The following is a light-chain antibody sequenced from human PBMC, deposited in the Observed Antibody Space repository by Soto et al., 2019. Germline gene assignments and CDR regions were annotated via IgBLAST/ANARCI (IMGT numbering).Light chain of an antibody. V-gene: IGKV1-39*01. CDR2: AAS. J-gene: IGKJ5*01. CDR1: QTINTY. Sequence: DIQMTQSPSSLSASVGDRFTITCRASQTINTYLNWYQQKPGKAPKLLIYAASSLQSGVPSRFSGSGSGTDFTLTISSLQPEDFATYYCQQSYSTPITFGQGTRLEIK. CDR3: QQSYSTPIT.